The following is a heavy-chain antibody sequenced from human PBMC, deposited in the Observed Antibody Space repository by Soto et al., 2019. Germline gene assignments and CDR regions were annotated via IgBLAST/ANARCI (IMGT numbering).Heavy chain of an antibody. CDR1: GGTFSSYT. CDR3: AYRGYCSSTICDYYYYMDV. J-gene: IGHJ6*03. Sequence: ASGKVSCKASGGTFSSYTISWVRQAPGRGLEWMGRIIPILGIANYAQKFQGRVTITADRSTSTAYMELSSLRSEDTAVYYCAYRGYCSSTICDYYYYMDVWGKGTTVTVSS. D-gene: IGHD2-2*01. V-gene: IGHV1-69*02. CDR2: IIPILGIA.